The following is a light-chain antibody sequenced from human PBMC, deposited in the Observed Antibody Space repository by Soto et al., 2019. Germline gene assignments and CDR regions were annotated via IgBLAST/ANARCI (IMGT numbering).Light chain of an antibody. CDR3: QQYGGSPRT. Sequence: EIVLTQSPGTLSLSPGERATLSCRASQSVSSSSLAWYQQKRGQAPRLLIHDASSRATGIPDRFSGSGSGTDFILTISRLEPEDFAVYYCQQYGGSPRTFGQGTKVDIK. J-gene: IGKJ1*01. V-gene: IGKV3-20*01. CDR1: QSVSSSS. CDR2: DAS.